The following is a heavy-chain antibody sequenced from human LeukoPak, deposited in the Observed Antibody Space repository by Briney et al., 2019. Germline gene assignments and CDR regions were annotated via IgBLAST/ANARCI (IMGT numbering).Heavy chain of an antibody. D-gene: IGHD3-16*01. CDR2: INTNTGNP. Sequence: ASVKVSCKASGYTFITSYMHWVRQAPGQGLEWMGWINTNTGNPTYAQGFTGRFVFSLDTSVSTAYLQISSLKAEDTAVYYCARGGPFDYWGQGTLVTVSS. CDR3: ARGGPFDY. J-gene: IGHJ4*02. CDR1: GYTFITSY. V-gene: IGHV7-4-1*02.